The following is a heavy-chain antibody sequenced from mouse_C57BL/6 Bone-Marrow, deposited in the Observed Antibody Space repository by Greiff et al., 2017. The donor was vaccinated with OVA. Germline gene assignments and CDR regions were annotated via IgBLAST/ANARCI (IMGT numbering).Heavy chain of an antibody. V-gene: IGHV5-17*01. Sequence: EVQRVESGGGLVKPGGSLKLSCAASGFTFSDYGMHWVRQAPEKGLEWVAYISSGSSTIYYADTVKGRFPISRDNAKTTLFLQMTSLRSEDTAMYYCARINYWYFDVWGTGTTVTVSS. CDR2: ISSGSSTI. CDR3: ARINYWYFDV. J-gene: IGHJ1*03. CDR1: GFTFSDYG.